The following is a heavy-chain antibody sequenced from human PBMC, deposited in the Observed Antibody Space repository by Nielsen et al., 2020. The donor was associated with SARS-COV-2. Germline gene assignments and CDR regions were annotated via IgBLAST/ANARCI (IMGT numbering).Heavy chain of an antibody. CDR1: GYTFNNHD. D-gene: IGHD2/OR15-2a*01. J-gene: IGHJ6*02. CDR2: MNPNSGNT. CDR3: AREFYADSAGSSSIYGMDV. V-gene: IGHV1-8*01. Sequence: ASVKVSCKTSGYTFNNHDINWVRQAAGQGLEWMGWMNPNSGNTGYAQKFQGRVTMTRNTSISTAYMELSSLRSEDTAVYYCAREFYADSAGSSSIYGMDVWGQGTTVTVSS.